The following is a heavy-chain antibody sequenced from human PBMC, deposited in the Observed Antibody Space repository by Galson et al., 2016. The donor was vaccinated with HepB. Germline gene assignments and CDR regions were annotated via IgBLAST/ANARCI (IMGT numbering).Heavy chain of an antibody. CDR3: ERALKRSAGTAMVFGY. V-gene: IGHV7-4-1*02. CDR2: INTNTGNS. J-gene: IGHJ4*02. Sequence: SVKVSCKASGYSFATYTMNWVRQAPGQGLEWMGWINTNTGNSLYAQDFTGRFVFSLDASVSTAYLQISSLKAEDTAVYYCERALKRSAGTAMVFGYWGQGTLVTVSS. CDR1: GYSFATYT. D-gene: IGHD5-18*01.